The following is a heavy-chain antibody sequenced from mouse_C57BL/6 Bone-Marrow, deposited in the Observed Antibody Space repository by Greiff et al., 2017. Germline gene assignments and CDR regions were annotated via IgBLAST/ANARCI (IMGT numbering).Heavy chain of an antibody. Sequence: QVQLQQPGAELVRPGSSVKLSCKASGYTFTSYWMHWVKQRPIQGLEWIGNIDPSDSETHYNQKFKDKATLTVDKSSSTAYMQLSSLTSEDSAVYYCARGGWLRRDYAMDYWGQGTSVTVSS. CDR2: IDPSDSET. J-gene: IGHJ4*01. D-gene: IGHD2-2*01. V-gene: IGHV1-52*01. CDR1: GYTFTSYW. CDR3: ARGGWLRRDYAMDY.